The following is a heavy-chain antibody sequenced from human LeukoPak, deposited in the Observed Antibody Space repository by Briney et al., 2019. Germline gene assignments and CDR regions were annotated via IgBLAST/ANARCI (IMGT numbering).Heavy chain of an antibody. V-gene: IGHV3-7*01. J-gene: IGHJ3*02. CDR1: GFTFSSYW. D-gene: IGHD1-7*01. CDR3: AYLNSHAFDI. CDR2: IKQDGSEK. Sequence: PGGSLRLSCAASGFTFSSYWMSWVRQAPGKGLEWVANIKQDGSEKNYVDSVKGRFSISRDNAKNLLYLQMNSVRGEDTAVYYCAYLNSHAFDIWGQGTVVTVSS.